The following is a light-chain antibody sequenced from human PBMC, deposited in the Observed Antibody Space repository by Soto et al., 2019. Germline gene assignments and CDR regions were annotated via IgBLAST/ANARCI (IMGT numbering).Light chain of an antibody. CDR1: SSDVGGYNY. V-gene: IGLV2-14*01. CDR2: EVS. J-gene: IGLJ2*01. CDR3: SSYTSSSLVV. Sequence: QSALTQPASVSGSPGQSITISCTGTSSDVGGYNYVSWYQQHPGKAPKPMIYEVSNRPSGVSNRFSGSKSGNTASLTISGLQADDEADYYCSSYTSSSLVVFGGGTKLTVL.